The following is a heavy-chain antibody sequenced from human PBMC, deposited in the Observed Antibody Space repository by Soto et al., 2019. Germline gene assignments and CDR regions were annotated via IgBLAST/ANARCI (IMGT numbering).Heavy chain of an antibody. CDR2: VSYDGTYK. Sequence: GGSLRLSCETSGLTFSSYALHWVRQAPGKGLKWVAVVSYDGTYKYYADSVKGRFTISRDNSRNTLYLQMNSLTVEDTAVYYCAREGHYSNSSGDYYGNWFDPWGQGTRVTVS. CDR1: GLTFSSYA. CDR3: AREGHYSNSSGDYYGNWFDP. J-gene: IGHJ5*02. D-gene: IGHD3-22*01. V-gene: IGHV3-30*04.